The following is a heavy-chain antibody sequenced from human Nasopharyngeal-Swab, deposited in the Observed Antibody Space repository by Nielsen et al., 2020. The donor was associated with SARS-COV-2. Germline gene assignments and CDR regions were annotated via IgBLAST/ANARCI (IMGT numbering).Heavy chain of an antibody. J-gene: IGHJ6*02. CDR1: GFTFSSYA. CDR3: AYDKGVGGYYYYYGMDV. CDR2: ISGSGGST. Sequence: SCAASGFTFSSYAMSWVRQAPGKGLEWVSAISGSGGSTYYADSVKGRFTISGDNSKNTLYLQMNSLRAEDTAVYYCAYDKGVGGYYYYYGMDVWGQGTTVTVSS. D-gene: IGHD3-16*01. V-gene: IGHV3-23*01.